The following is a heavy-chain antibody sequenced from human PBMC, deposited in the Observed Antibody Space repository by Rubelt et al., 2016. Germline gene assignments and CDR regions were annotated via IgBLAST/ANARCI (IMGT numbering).Heavy chain of an antibody. J-gene: IGHJ4*02. V-gene: IGHV4-39*07. CDR1: GGSISSSSYY. CDR3: ARELMVRGVARNIDY. Sequence: QLQLQESGPGLVKPSETLSLTCTVSGGSISSSSYYWGWIRQPPGKGLEWIGSIYYSGSTYYNPSPKCRVTISVDTSKNQFSLKLSSVTAADTAVYYCARELMVRGVARNIDYWGQGTLVTVSS. D-gene: IGHD3-10*01. CDR2: IYYSGST.